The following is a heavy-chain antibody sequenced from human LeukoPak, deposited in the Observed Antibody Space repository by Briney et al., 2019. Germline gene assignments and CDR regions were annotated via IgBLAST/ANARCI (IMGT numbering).Heavy chain of an antibody. V-gene: IGHV4-59*01. CDR2: IHYIGSA. CDR1: GGSFSGYY. J-gene: IGHJ4*02. CDR3: ARGMAAAGTIFDY. D-gene: IGHD6-13*01. Sequence: SETLSLTCAVYGGSFSGYYWSWIRQPPGKGLEWIGYIHYIGSANCNPSLKSRVTISVDTSKNQFSLKLSSVTAADTAVYYCARGMAAAGTIFDYWGQGTLVTVSS.